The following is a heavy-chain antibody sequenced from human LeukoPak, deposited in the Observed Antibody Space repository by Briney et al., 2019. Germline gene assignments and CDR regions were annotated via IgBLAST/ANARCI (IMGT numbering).Heavy chain of an antibody. J-gene: IGHJ3*02. Sequence: GGSLRLSCAASGFTFSSYGMHWVRQAPGKGLEWVAFIRYDGSNKYYAGSVKGRSTISRDNSKNTLYLQMNSLRAEDTAVYYCAEDLYSGTYPDAFDIWGQGTMVTVSS. CDR1: GFTFSSYG. CDR3: AEDLYSGTYPDAFDI. V-gene: IGHV3-30*02. D-gene: IGHD1-26*01. CDR2: IRYDGSNK.